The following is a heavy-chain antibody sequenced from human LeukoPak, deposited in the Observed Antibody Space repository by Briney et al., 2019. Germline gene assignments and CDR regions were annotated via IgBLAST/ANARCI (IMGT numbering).Heavy chain of an antibody. D-gene: IGHD5-18*01. Sequence: PGGSLRLSCAASGFTVSSNYMSWVRQAPGKGLEWVSVIYSGGSTYYADSVKGRFTISRHNSKNTLYLQMNSPRAEDTAVYYCARVDTAMAFDYWGQGTLVTVSS. CDR2: IYSGGST. J-gene: IGHJ4*02. CDR1: GFTVSSNY. V-gene: IGHV3-53*04. CDR3: ARVDTAMAFDY.